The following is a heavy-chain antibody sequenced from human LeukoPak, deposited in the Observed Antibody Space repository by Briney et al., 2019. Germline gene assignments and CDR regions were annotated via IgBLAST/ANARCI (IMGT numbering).Heavy chain of an antibody. CDR2: IYYSGST. CDR1: GGSISSYY. CDR3: AKVNTVTTDYYYYGMDV. J-gene: IGHJ6*02. V-gene: IGHV4-59*01. D-gene: IGHD4-17*01. Sequence: PSETLSLTCTVSGGSISSYYWSWIRQPPGKGLEWIGYIYYSGSTNYNPSLKSRVTISVDTSKNQFSLKLSSVTAADTAVYYCAKVNTVTTDYYYYGMDVWGQGTTVTVSS.